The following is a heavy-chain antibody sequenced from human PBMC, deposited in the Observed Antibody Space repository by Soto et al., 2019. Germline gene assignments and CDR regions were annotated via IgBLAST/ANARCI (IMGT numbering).Heavy chain of an antibody. D-gene: IGHD6-19*01. J-gene: IGHJ5*02. V-gene: IGHV1-3*01. Sequence: QVQLVQSGAEVKKPGASVKVSCKTSGYTFTTSAMHWVRQAPGQGLEWMGRINVVNGYAKDSQKFQGRLTITSDTAASTAYMELSSLTSEDTAVYYCARDHSSGWGNWFDPWGQGTLVTVSS. CDR1: GYTFTTSA. CDR3: ARDHSSGWGNWFDP. CDR2: INVVNGYA.